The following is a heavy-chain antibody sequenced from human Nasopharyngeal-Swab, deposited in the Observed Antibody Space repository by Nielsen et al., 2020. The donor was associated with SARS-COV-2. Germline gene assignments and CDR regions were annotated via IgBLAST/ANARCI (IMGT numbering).Heavy chain of an antibody. CDR1: GYTLTVLP. CDR3: ASEGSGVFGVVIYAFDI. J-gene: IGHJ3*02. CDR2: VVPEDGEP. Sequence: ASVKVSCKVSGYTLTVLPIHWVRQAPGKGLEWMGTVVPEDGEPIYAQNFQGRVTMAEDTSTCTAYLELSSLRSEDTAVYYCASEGSGVFGVVIYAFDIWGPGTLVTVSS. D-gene: IGHD3-3*01. V-gene: IGHV1-24*01.